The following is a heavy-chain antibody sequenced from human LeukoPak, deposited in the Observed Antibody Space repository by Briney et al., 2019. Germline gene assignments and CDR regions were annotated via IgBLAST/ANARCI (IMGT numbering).Heavy chain of an antibody. J-gene: IGHJ4*02. Sequence: GGSLRLSCAASGFTVSSNYMSWGRQAPGKGLEWCSVIYSGGSTYYADSVKGRFTISRGNSKNTPYLQMNSLRAEDTAVYYCARGGYSGYDSVRRRVDYWGQGTLVTVSS. D-gene: IGHD5-12*01. V-gene: IGHV3-66*01. CDR1: GFTVSSNY. CDR2: IYSGGST. CDR3: ARGGYSGYDSVRRRVDY.